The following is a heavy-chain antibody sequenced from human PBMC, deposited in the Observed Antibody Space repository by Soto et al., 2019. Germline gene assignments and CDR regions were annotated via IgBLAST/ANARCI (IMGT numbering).Heavy chain of an antibody. D-gene: IGHD5-12*01. J-gene: IGHJ4*02. CDR2: ISYTGNT. CDR3: ARGYSGHDYPY. V-gene: IGHV4-61*03. Sequence: QVQLQESGPGLVKPSGTLSLTCTVSGDSVRSGSFSWSWIRQPPGKGLEWIGYISYTGNTNYNPSLKSRVTISVDTCKDHFSLSLRSVTAADTALYYCARGYSGHDYPYWGQGTLVTVSS. CDR1: GDSVRSGSFS.